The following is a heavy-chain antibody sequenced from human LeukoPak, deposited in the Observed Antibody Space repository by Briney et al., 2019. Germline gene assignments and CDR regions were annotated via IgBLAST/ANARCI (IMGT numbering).Heavy chain of an antibody. D-gene: IGHD1-26*01. V-gene: IGHV3-7*02. Sequence: PGGSLRLSCAASGFTFSNYWMGWVRQAPGKGLERVANIKQDGSERYYVDSVKGRFTISRDNAKKSLYLQMNSLTAEDTAVYYCARGGYSGTYYFDYWGQGTLVTVSS. CDR1: GFTFSNYW. CDR3: ARGGYSGTYYFDY. CDR2: IKQDGSER. J-gene: IGHJ4*02.